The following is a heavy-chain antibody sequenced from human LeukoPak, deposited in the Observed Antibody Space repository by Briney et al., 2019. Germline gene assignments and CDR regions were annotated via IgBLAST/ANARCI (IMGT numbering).Heavy chain of an antibody. CDR1: GFTFSDYY. Sequence: PGGSLRLSCAASGFTFSDYYMSWIRQAPGKGLEWVSYISSSGSTIYYADSVKVRFTISRDNAKNSLYLQMNSLRAEDTAVYYCARRESTVTTGFYYYYYYMDVWGKGTTVTVSS. V-gene: IGHV3-11*04. CDR3: ARRESTVTTGFYYYYYYMDV. J-gene: IGHJ6*03. CDR2: ISSSGSTI. D-gene: IGHD4-17*01.